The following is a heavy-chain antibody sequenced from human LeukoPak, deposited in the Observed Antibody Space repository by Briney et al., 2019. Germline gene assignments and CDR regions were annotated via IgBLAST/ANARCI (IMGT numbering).Heavy chain of an antibody. CDR3: ARHRSGSFDS. CDR1: GGSISEYY. V-gene: IGHV4-59*08. Sequence: SETLSLTCTVSGGSISEYYWSWIRQPPGKGLEWIGSSYNSGSTNYNPSLKSRVTISVDTSKNQPSLRLSSVTAADTAVYYCARHRSGSFDSWGQGTLVTVSS. D-gene: IGHD3-3*01. CDR2: SYNSGST. J-gene: IGHJ4*02.